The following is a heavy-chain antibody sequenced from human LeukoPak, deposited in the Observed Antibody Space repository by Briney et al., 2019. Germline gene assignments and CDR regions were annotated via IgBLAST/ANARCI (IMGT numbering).Heavy chain of an antibody. CDR3: ARGPRYGESGYDLGPY. J-gene: IGHJ4*02. D-gene: IGHD5-12*01. Sequence: ASVKVSCKPSGYTFTSYYIHWMRQAPGQGLEWVGWINPNSGGSHYARRSQGRVTMTSDTSINTGYMELTSLTTDDTAVYYCARGPRYGESGYDLGPYWGQGTLVTVSS. CDR1: GYTFTSYY. V-gene: IGHV1-2*02. CDR2: INPNSGGS.